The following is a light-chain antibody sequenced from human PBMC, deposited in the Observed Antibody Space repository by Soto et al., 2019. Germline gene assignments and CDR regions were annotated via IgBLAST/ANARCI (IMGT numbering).Light chain of an antibody. Sequence: QSVLTRPLSVSGAPGQSVTISCTGTSSDVGGYNYVSWYQQHPGKAPKLMIYDVSKRPSGVPDRFSGSKSGNTASLTISGLQAEDEADYYCCSYAGSYTFPYVFGTGTKAPS. J-gene: IGLJ1*01. CDR1: SSDVGGYNY. V-gene: IGLV2-11*01. CDR2: DVS. CDR3: CSYAGSYTFPYV.